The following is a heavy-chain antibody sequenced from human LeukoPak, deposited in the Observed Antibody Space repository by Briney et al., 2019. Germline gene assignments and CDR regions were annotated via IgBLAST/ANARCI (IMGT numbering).Heavy chain of an antibody. CDR1: GFTFSSYG. D-gene: IGHD2-2*01. CDR3: AKFLGYCSSTSCSN. J-gene: IGHJ4*02. Sequence: GGSLRLSCAGSGFTFSSYGMHWVRQAPGKGLEWVAFIRYDGSNKYYADSVKGRFTISRDNSKNTLYLQMNSLRAADTAVYYCAKFLGYCSSTSCSNWGQGTLVTVSS. V-gene: IGHV3-30*02. CDR2: IRYDGSNK.